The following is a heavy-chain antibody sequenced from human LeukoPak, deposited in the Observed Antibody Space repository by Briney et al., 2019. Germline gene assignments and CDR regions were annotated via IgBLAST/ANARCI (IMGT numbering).Heavy chain of an antibody. CDR2: INPNSGGT. CDR3: ARDPFDFWSGYYGYYFDY. J-gene: IGHJ4*02. V-gene: IGHV1-2*06. Sequence: ASVKVSCKASGYTFTGYYMHWVRQAPGQGLEWMVRINPNSGGTNYAQKFQGRVTMTRDTSISTAYMELSRLRSGDTAVYYCARDPFDFWSGYYGYYFDYWGQGTLVTVSS. CDR1: GYTFTGYY. D-gene: IGHD3-3*01.